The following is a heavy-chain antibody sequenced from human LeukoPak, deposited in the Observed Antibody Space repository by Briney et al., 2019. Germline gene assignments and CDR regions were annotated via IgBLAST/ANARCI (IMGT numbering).Heavy chain of an antibody. V-gene: IGHV3-7*01. CDR2: IKQDGTEK. CDR3: ARKRSKEYFQH. J-gene: IGHJ1*01. Sequence: GGSLRLSCAASGFTFTTYWMSWVRQAPGKGLEWVANIKQDGTEKYYVDSVKGRFTISRDNAKNSLYLQMNSLRAEDTAVYYCARKRSKEYFQHWGQGTLVTVSS. CDR1: GFTFTTYW.